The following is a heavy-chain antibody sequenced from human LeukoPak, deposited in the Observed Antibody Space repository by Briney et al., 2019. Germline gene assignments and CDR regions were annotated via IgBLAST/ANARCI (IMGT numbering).Heavy chain of an antibody. J-gene: IGHJ4*02. V-gene: IGHV3-23*01. Sequence: GGSLRLSCAASGFTFSTYTMSWVRQTPGKGLEWVSSINNGGGSKFYADSVKGRFTISRDNSKDTLYLQMNSLRAEDTAVYYCAKGRSGSYYFDYWGQGTLVTVSS. CDR3: AKGRSGSYYFDY. CDR1: GFTFSTYT. CDR2: INNGGGSK. D-gene: IGHD1-26*01.